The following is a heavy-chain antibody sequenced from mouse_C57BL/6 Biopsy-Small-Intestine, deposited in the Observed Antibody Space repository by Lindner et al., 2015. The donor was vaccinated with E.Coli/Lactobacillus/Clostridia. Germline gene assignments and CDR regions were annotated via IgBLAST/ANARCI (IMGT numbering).Heavy chain of an antibody. CDR2: INPGSGGT. V-gene: IGHV1-54*01. CDR1: GFAFTNYF. Sequence: VQLQESGAELVRPGTSAKVSCKASGFAFTNYFIEWIKQRPGQGLEWIGVINPGSGGTNYNEKFKGKATLTADKSSSTAYMQLRSLTSEDSAVYFCARGGDFDGFAYWGQGTLVTVSA. CDR3: ARGGDFDGFAY. J-gene: IGHJ3*01.